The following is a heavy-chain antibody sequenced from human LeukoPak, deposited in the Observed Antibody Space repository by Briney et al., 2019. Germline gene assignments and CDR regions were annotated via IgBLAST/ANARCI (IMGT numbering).Heavy chain of an antibody. V-gene: IGHV3-23*01. CDR3: ASTIVVVVPAKSLDY. J-gene: IGHJ4*02. CDR2: ISGSGGST. D-gene: IGHD2-15*01. Sequence: PGGSLRLSCAASGFTFSSYAMSWVRQAPGKGLEWVSAISGSGGSTYYADSVKGRFTISRDNSKNTLYLQMNSLRAEDTAVYYCASTIVVVVPAKSLDYWGQGTLVTVSS. CDR1: GFTFSSYA.